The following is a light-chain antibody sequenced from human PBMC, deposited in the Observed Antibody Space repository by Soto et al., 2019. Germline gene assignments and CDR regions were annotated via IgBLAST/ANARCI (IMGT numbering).Light chain of an antibody. V-gene: IGLV1-40*01. CDR1: SSNIGAGYD. Sequence: QSVLTQPPSVSGAPGQRVTISCTGSSSNIGAGYDVHGYQQLPGTAPKLLIYGNSNRPSGVPDRFSGSKSGTSASLAITGLQAEDEADYYCQSYDSSLSGVVFGGGTKLTFL. J-gene: IGLJ2*01. CDR3: QSYDSSLSGVV. CDR2: GNS.